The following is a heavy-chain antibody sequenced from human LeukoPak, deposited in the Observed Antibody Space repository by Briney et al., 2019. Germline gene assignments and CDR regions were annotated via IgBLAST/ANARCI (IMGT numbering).Heavy chain of an antibody. CDR3: ARDLSETSVYSLFDY. CDR2: IDSSGGYM. Sequence: GGSLRLSCEASGFTFNTYSMNWARQAPGKGLEWVSSIDSSGGYMFYADSVKGRFTISRDNAKNSLYLQMNSLRAEDTAVYYCARDLSETSVYSLFDYGGQGTLVTVSS. CDR1: GFTFNTYS. V-gene: IGHV3-21*01. J-gene: IGHJ4*02. D-gene: IGHD3-22*01.